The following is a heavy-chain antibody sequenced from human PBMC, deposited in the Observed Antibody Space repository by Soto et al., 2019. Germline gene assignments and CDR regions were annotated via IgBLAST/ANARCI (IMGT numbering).Heavy chain of an antibody. Sequence: QVQLQESGPGLVKPSGTLSLTCAVSGGSISSSNWWSWVRQPPGMRLEWIGETHHSGTTNYNPSLKSRVTISGDKSQNHFSLKLSSVTAADTALYYCAREGSGSSFLDYWGQGTLVTVSS. CDR3: AREGSGSSFLDY. J-gene: IGHJ4*02. V-gene: IGHV4-4*02. D-gene: IGHD3-10*01. CDR2: THHSGTT. CDR1: GGSISSSNW.